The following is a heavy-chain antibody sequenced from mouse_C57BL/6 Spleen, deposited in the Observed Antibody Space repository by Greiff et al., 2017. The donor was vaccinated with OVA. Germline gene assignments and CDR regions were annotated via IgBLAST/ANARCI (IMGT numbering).Heavy chain of an antibody. CDR2: IDPSDSYT. CDR3: ARYWGGGY. Sequence: QVQLQQPGAELVKPGASVKLSCKASGYTFTSYWMQWVKQRPGQGLEWIGEIDPSDSYTNYNQKFKGKATLTVDTSSSTAYMQRSSLTSEDSAVYYCARYWGGGYWGQGTTLTVSS. J-gene: IGHJ2*01. D-gene: IGHD4-1*01. V-gene: IGHV1-50*01. CDR1: GYTFTSYW.